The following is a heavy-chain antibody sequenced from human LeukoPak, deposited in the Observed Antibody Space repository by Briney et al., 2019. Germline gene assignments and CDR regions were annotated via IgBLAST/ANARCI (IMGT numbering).Heavy chain of an antibody. CDR1: GLTFSSYA. Sequence: PGGSLRLSCEASGLTFSSYAMSWVRQAPGKGLAWVSVISSSADSTYYADSVKGRFTISRDNSKNTLYLQMNNLRAEDTAVYYCAKPLEKYTYGGNFDYWGRGLLVTVSS. D-gene: IGHD4-23*01. J-gene: IGHJ4*02. CDR3: AKPLEKYTYGGNFDY. V-gene: IGHV3-23*01. CDR2: ISSSADST.